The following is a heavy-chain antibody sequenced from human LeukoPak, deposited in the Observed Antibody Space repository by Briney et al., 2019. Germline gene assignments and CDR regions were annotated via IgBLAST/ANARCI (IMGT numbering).Heavy chain of an antibody. V-gene: IGHV4-39*07. CDR1: GGSISSSSYY. D-gene: IGHD2-15*01. CDR3: ARDQENCSGGSCYYYYYYMDV. Sequence: SETLSLTCTVSGGSISSSSYYWGWIRQPPGKGLEWIGSIYYSGSTYHNPSLKSRVTISVDTSKNQFSLKLSSVTAADTAVYYCARDQENCSGGSCYYYYYYMDVWGKGTTVTISS. CDR2: IYYSGST. J-gene: IGHJ6*03.